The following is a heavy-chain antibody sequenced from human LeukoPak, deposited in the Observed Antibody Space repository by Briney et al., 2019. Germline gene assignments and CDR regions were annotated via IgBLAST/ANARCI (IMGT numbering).Heavy chain of an antibody. CDR2: IRYDGSNK. D-gene: IGHD6-19*01. Sequence: GRSLRLSCAASGFTFSSYGMHWVRQAPGKGLEWVAVIRYDGSNKYYADSVKGRFTISRDDSKNTVHLQMDSLRAEDTAIYYCAKGGSGWYYDHWGQGTLVTVSS. V-gene: IGHV3-33*06. CDR3: AKGGSGWYYDH. CDR1: GFTFSSYG. J-gene: IGHJ4*02.